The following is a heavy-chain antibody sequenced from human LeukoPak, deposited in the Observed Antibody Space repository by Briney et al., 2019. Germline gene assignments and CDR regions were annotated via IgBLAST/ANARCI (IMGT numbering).Heavy chain of an antibody. Sequence: PGGSLRLSCAASGFTLSRCGMNWVGQAPGKGLVWVSRINSEGSSTTYADSVKGRFTISRDNAKNTLILQMNSLRAEDTAVYYCARDYYSRFDYWGQGTLVTVSS. CDR3: ARDYYSRFDY. J-gene: IGHJ4*02. V-gene: IGHV3-74*01. D-gene: IGHD3-22*01. CDR1: GFTLSRCG. CDR2: INSEGSST.